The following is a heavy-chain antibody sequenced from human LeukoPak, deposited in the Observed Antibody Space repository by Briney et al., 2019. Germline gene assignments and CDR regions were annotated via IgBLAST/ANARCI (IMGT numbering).Heavy chain of an antibody. V-gene: IGHV5-51*01. CDR3: ARHRSDKQWLGHYYYMDV. CDR1: GYSFTSYW. Sequence: GESLKISCKGSGYSFTSYWIGWVRQMPGKGLEWMGIIYPGDSDTRYSPSFQGQVTISADKSISTAYLQWSSLKASDTAMYYCARHRSDKQWLGHYYYMDVWGKGTTVTVSS. D-gene: IGHD6-19*01. CDR2: IYPGDSDT. J-gene: IGHJ6*03.